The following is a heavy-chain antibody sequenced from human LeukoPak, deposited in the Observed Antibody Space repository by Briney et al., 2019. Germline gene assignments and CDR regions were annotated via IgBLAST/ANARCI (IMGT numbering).Heavy chain of an antibody. CDR1: GFTFSPYA. V-gene: IGHV3-23*01. D-gene: IGHD2-15*01. CDR3: AKASVGHCSGAFCYHFDS. J-gene: IGHJ4*02. Sequence: GGSLRLSCEASGFTFSPYAMSWVRQTPGKGLEWVAAISGDNPGTYHASSVRGRFTISRDNSKNTVHLQMNGLRAEDAAIYYCAKASVGHCSGAFCYHFDSWARGTLVTVSS. CDR2: ISGDNPGT.